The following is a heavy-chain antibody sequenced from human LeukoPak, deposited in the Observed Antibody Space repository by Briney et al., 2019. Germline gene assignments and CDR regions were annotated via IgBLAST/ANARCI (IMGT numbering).Heavy chain of an antibody. CDR1: GFTFSSYG. CDR3: AKAKHYYDSSGYYPDAFDI. J-gene: IGHJ3*02. Sequence: GGSLRLSCAASGFTFSSYGMHWVRQAPGKGLEWVAVISDDGINKYYADSVKGRFTISRDNSKNTLYLQMNSLRAEDTAVYYCAKAKHYYDSSGYYPDAFDIWGQGTMVTVPS. D-gene: IGHD3-22*01. V-gene: IGHV3-30*18. CDR2: ISDDGINK.